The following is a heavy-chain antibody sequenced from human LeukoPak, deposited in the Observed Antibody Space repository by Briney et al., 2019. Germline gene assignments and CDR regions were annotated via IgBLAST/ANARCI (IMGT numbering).Heavy chain of an antibody. CDR3: ARETRGAAGSY. J-gene: IGHJ4*02. CDR2: LRQSTSES. CDR1: VSTLSTYW. Sequence: GGSLRLSCAASVSTLSTYWMAWFRQTPGKGLQWVASLRQSTSESSYLDSVRGRFTIPRDNAANSLYLQMNNLRVEDTAVYYCARETRGAAGSYWGQGTLVTVSS. V-gene: IGHV3-7*05. D-gene: IGHD3-10*01.